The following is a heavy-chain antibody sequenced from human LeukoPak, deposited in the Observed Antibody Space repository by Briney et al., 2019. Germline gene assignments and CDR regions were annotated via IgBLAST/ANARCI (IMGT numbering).Heavy chain of an antibody. CDR3: ARDRSTAMVGGYYYYMDV. D-gene: IGHD5-18*01. J-gene: IGHJ6*03. CDR2: IYTGGST. V-gene: IGHV4-61*02. Sequence: PSETLSLTCTVSGGSISSGSYYWSWIRQPAGKGLEWIGRIYTGGSTNYNPSLKSRVTISVDTSKNQFSLKLSSVTAADTAVYYCARDRSTAMVGGYYYYMDVWGKGTTVTVSS. CDR1: GGSISSGSYY.